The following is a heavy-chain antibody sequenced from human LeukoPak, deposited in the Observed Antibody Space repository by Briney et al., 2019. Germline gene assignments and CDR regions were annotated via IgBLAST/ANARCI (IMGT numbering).Heavy chain of an antibody. D-gene: IGHD4-11*01. V-gene: IGHV3-30-3*01. CDR3: ARALYSNPADY. Sequence: GRSLRLSCAASGFTFSSYAMHWVRQAPGKGLEWVAVISYDGSNKYYADSVKGRFTISRDNSKNTLYLQMNSLRAEDTAVYYCARALYSNPADYWGQGTLVTVPS. CDR2: ISYDGSNK. J-gene: IGHJ4*02. CDR1: GFTFSSYA.